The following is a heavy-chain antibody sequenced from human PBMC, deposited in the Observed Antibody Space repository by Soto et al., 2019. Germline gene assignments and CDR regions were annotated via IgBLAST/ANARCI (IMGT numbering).Heavy chain of an antibody. J-gene: IGHJ6*02. V-gene: IGHV3-23*01. Sequence: SLRLSCAASGFTFSNYAMSWVRQAPGKGLEWVSAISGSGGSTYCADSVKGRFTISRDNSKNTLYLQMNSLRAEDTAVYYCAGDSSGYYYTYDYYYYGMDVWGQGTTVTFSS. D-gene: IGHD3-22*01. CDR1: GFTFSNYA. CDR3: AGDSSGYYYTYDYYYYGMDV. CDR2: ISGSGGST.